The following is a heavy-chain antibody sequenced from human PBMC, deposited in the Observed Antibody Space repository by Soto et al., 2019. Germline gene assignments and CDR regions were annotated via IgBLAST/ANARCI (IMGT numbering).Heavy chain of an antibody. Sequence: QVQLQESGPGLVKPTQTLSLTCTVSGGSISTGGYYWTWIRQHPGKGLEWIGYIYYSGSTYYNPSLKSRVTISVDTSKNQFSLKLSSVTAADTAVYYCARGLSVTLFDNWGQGTLVTVSS. D-gene: IGHD4-17*01. J-gene: IGHJ4*02. CDR1: GGSISTGGYY. V-gene: IGHV4-31*03. CDR2: IYYSGST. CDR3: ARGLSVTLFDN.